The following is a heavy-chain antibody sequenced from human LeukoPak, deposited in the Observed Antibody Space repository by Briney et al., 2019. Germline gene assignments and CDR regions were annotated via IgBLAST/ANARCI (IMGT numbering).Heavy chain of an antibody. CDR3: ARRTEVAGDFDY. V-gene: IGHV4-34*01. CDR1: GGSFSGYY. Sequence: SETLSLTCAVYGGSFSGYYWSWIRQSPGKGLEWIGEINHSGSTNYNPSLKSRVTISVDTSKNQFSLKLSSVTAADTAVYYCARRTEVAGDFDYWGQGTLVTVSS. CDR2: INHSGST. D-gene: IGHD6-19*01. J-gene: IGHJ4*02.